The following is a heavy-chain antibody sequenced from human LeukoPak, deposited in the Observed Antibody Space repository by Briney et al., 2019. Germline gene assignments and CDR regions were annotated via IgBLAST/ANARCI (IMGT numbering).Heavy chain of an antibody. CDR3: ARAADSGSTYYFDY. CDR2: INPNSGGT. J-gene: IGHJ4*02. V-gene: IGHV1-2*06. Sequence: ASVKVSCKASGYTFTGYYMHWVRQAPGQGLEWMGRINPNSGGTNYAQKFQGRVTMTRDTSIGTAYMELSRLRSDDTAVYYCARAADSGSTYYFDYWGQGTLVTVSS. D-gene: IGHD3-22*01. CDR1: GYTFTGYY.